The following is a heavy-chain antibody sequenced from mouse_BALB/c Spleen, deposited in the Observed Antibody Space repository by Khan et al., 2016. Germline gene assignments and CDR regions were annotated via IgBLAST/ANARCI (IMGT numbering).Heavy chain of an antibody. J-gene: IGHJ3*01. Sequence: EVQLQESGPGLVKPSQSLSLTCTVSGYSITSDYAWNWNRQFPGNKLEWMGYISYSGSTNYNPSLKRRVSISRDTSKNPVFLQLNAVTTEDTAIYCCARSDGYREFDDWGQGTLVTVSA. CDR1: GYSITSDYA. D-gene: IGHD2-3*01. CDR3: ARSDGYREFDD. V-gene: IGHV3-2*02. CDR2: ISYSGST.